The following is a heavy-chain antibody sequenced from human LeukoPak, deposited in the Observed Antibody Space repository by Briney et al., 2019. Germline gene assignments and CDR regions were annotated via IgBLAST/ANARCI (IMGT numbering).Heavy chain of an antibody. J-gene: IGHJ4*02. Sequence: GGSQRLSCTASGFTFSDYAMSWFRQAPGKGLERVGFIRNKAYGGTAEYAASVKGRFTISRDDSKTIAYLQNNSPKTEDTAVYYCTREKRYFDWFQADYWGQGTLVTVSS. V-gene: IGHV3-49*03. CDR1: GFTFSDYA. D-gene: IGHD3-9*01. CDR3: TREKRYFDWFQADY. CDR2: IRNKAYGGTA.